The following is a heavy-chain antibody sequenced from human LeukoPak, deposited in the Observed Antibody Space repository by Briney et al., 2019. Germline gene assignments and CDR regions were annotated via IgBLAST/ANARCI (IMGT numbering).Heavy chain of an antibody. CDR3: ARGAVVYGDYDESDY. J-gene: IGHJ4*02. D-gene: IGHD4-17*01. V-gene: IGHV1-18*01. Sequence: ASVKVSCKASGYTFTSYGISWVRQAPGQGLEWMGWISAYNGNTNYAQKLQGRVTMTTDTSTSTAYMELRSLRSDDTAVYYCARGAVVYGDYDESDYWGQGTLVTVSS. CDR1: GYTFTSYG. CDR2: ISAYNGNT.